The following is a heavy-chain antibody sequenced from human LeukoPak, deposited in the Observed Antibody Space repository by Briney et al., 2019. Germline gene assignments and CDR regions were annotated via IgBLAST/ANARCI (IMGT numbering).Heavy chain of an antibody. V-gene: IGHV1-69*05. CDR3: ARADIVVVVAATSDFDY. CDR2: IIPIFGTA. J-gene: IGHJ4*02. D-gene: IGHD2-15*01. CDR1: GGTFSSYA. Sequence: GASVKVSCKASGGTFSSYAIGWVRQAPGQGLEWMGGIIPIFGTANYAQKLQGRVTMTTDTSTSTAYMELRSLRSDDTAVYYCARADIVVVVAATSDFDYWGQGTLVTVSS.